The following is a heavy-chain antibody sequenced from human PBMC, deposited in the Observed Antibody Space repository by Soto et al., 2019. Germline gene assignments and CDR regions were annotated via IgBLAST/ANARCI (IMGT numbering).Heavy chain of an antibody. J-gene: IGHJ4*02. V-gene: IGHV3-15*01. D-gene: IGHD1-7*01. Sequence: EVQLVESGGGLVEPGGSLRLSCAASGFSFSNAWMSWVRQAPGKGLEWVGRIKSKTDGGTTDYAAPVKGRFSISRDDSKNTLNLEMNSLKTEDTGVYYCTTTQSGLELRLNFDYWGQGTLGTVSS. CDR1: GFSFSNAW. CDR3: TTTQSGLELRLNFDY. CDR2: IKSKTDGGTT.